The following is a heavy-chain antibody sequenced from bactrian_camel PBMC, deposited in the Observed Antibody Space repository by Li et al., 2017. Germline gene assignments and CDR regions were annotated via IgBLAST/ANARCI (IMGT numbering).Heavy chain of an antibody. V-gene: IGHV3S25*01. CDR2: IYRGAGNT. J-gene: IGHJ4*01. Sequence: QLVESGGGLVQPGGSLRLSCAASGFVFSSYYMNWVRQAPGTKREGVANIYRGAGNTYYADSVKGRFTVSEERVTNTLYLQMNSLKPEDTATYYCAAAASGGSLYPGAYTYWGQGTQVTVS. CDR1: GFVFSSYY. D-gene: IGHD2*01. CDR3: AAAASGGSLYPGAYTY.